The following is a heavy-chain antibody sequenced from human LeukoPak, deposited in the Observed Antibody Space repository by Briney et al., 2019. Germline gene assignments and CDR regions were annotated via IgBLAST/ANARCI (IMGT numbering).Heavy chain of an antibody. V-gene: IGHV4-4*07. J-gene: IGHJ4*02. CDR1: GVSISNYY. CDR3: ARGRGWYYGSGSYLDY. D-gene: IGHD3-10*01. Sequence: PSETLSLTCTVSGVSISNYYWSWIRQSAGKGLEWIGRSYASGTFNYNPSLRGRVTMSVDTSRNQFTLKLSSVTAADTAVCYCARGRGWYYGSGSYLDYWGQGTLVTVSS. CDR2: SYASGTF.